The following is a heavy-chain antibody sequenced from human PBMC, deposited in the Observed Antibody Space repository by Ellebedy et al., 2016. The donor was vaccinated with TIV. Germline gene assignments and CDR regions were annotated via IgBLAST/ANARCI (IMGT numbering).Heavy chain of an antibody. CDR3: ARCRAAAYYYGLDV. CDR1: GFGFSGNW. V-gene: IGHV3-7*01. Sequence: GGSLRLXXVASGFGFSGNWMSWVRQAPGKGLEWVAYIKQDGTDTYYGDSVKGRFTVSRDNAKNSLYLQMHSLRDEDTAVYYCARCRAAAYYYGLDVWGQGTTVTVSS. D-gene: IGHD2-15*01. CDR2: IKQDGTDT. J-gene: IGHJ6*02.